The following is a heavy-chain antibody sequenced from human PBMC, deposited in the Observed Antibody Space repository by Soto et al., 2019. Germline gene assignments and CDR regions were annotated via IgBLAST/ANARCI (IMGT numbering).Heavy chain of an antibody. D-gene: IGHD6-19*01. V-gene: IGHV1-24*01. Sequence: GASVKVSCKVSGYTLTELSMHWVRQAPGKGLEWMGGFDPEDGETIYAQKFQGRVTMTEDTSTDTAYMELSSLRSEDTAVYYCATVWAVAGTLDYWGQGTLVTVSS. CDR3: ATVWAVAGTLDY. J-gene: IGHJ4*02. CDR2: FDPEDGET. CDR1: GYTLTELS.